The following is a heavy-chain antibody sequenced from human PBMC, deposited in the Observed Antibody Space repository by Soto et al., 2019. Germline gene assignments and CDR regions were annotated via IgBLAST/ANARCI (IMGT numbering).Heavy chain of an antibody. V-gene: IGHV3-9*01. CDR2: ISWNSGSI. CDR1: GFTFDDYA. J-gene: IGHJ6*02. D-gene: IGHD3-10*01. Sequence: PGGSLRLSCAASGFTFDDYAMHWVRQAPGKGLEWVSGISWNSGSIGYADSVKGRFTISRDNAKNSLYLQMNSLRAEDTALYYCAKGTSMEEDYYYYYGMDVWGQGTTVTVSS. CDR3: AKGTSMEEDYYYYYGMDV.